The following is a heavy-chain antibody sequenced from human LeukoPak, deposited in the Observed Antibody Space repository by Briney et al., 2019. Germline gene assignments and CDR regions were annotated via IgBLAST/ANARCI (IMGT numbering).Heavy chain of an antibody. CDR1: GGSISSSSYS. J-gene: IGHJ3*02. CDR2: IYYSGST. CDR3: ASQYGPDAFDI. D-gene: IGHD3-10*01. V-gene: IGHV4-39*01. Sequence: PSETLSLTYTVSGGSISSSSYSWGWIRQPPGKGLEWIGSIYYSGSTYYNPSLKSRVTISVDTSKNQFSLKLSSVTAADTAVYYCASQYGPDAFDIWGQGTMVTVSS.